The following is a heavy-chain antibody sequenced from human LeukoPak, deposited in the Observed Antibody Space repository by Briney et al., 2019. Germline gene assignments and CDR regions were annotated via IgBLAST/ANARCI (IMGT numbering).Heavy chain of an antibody. CDR2: ISSNGGST. V-gene: IGHV3-64*04. J-gene: IGHJ4*02. D-gene: IGHD1-26*01. Sequence: QPGGSLRLSCSASGFTFSSYAMHWVRQAPGKGLEYVSAISSNGGSTYYADSVKGRFTISRDNSRNTLYLQMNSLRAEDTAVYYCAKDLWAVGGGGNFDYWGQGTLVTVSS. CDR1: GFTFSSYA. CDR3: AKDLWAVGGGGNFDY.